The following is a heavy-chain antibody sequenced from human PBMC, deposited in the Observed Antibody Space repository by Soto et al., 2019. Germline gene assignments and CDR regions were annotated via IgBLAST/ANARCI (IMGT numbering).Heavy chain of an antibody. CDR3: VTHRDHSKAY. J-gene: IGHJ4*02. D-gene: IGHD4-4*01. CDR2: IKEDGSDK. V-gene: IGHV3-7*01. Sequence: GGSLRLSCAASGFTFSNYWMNWVRQAPGKGLEWVANIKEDGSDKHYVDSVKGRFSISRDNPKNSLFLQMNSLRAEDTAVYYCVTHRDHSKAYWGQGTLVTVSS. CDR1: GFTFSNYW.